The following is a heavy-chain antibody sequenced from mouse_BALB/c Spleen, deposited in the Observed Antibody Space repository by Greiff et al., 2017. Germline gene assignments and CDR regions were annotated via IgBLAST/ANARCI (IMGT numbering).Heavy chain of an antibody. V-gene: IGHV5-6-5*01. Sequence: EVQLVESGGGLVKPGGSLKLSCAASGFTFSSYAMSWVRQTPEKRLEWVASISSGGSTYYPDSVKGRFTISRDNARNILYLQMSSLRSEDTAMYYCARATRWYFDVWGAGTTVTVSS. D-gene: IGHD2-1*01. CDR3: ARATRWYFDV. J-gene: IGHJ1*01. CDR1: GFTFSSYA. CDR2: ISSGGST.